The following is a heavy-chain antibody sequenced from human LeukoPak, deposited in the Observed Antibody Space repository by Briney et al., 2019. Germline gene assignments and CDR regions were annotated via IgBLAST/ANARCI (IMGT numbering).Heavy chain of an antibody. D-gene: IGHD3-22*01. Sequence: SETLSLTCTVSGGSISSLTYYWGWVRQPPGKGLEWIGSIYYSGSTYYNPSLKSRLTISLDTSKNQFSLKLSSVTAADTAVYYCARGKTYYYDSSGYYVWGQGTLVTVSS. V-gene: IGHV4-39*07. CDR1: GGSISSLTYY. J-gene: IGHJ4*02. CDR2: IYYSGST. CDR3: ARGKTYYYDSSGYYV.